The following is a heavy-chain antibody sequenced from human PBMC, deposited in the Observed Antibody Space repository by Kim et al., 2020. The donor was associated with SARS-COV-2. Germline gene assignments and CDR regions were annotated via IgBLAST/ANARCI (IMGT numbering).Heavy chain of an antibody. CDR2: GST. D-gene: IGHD6-25*01. CDR3: ARGRLQFDY. Sequence: GSTNYNPSLKRRVTISVDTSKNQFSLKLSSVTATDTAVYYCARGRLQFDYWGQGTLVTVSS. V-gene: IGHV4-59*09. J-gene: IGHJ4*02.